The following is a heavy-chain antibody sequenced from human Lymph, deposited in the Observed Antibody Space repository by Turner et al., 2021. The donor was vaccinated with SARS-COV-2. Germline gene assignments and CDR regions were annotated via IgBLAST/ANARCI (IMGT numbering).Heavy chain of an antibody. CDR2: ISGSGART. CDR3: AKSPLGEDYFDY. Sequence: EVQLLESGGYLVQPGGYLRLFCAASGFTFSNYAMSRVRQAAGKGLEWVSDISGSGARTYYADSVKGRFTISRYNSKNTLFLQMNSLRADDTAIYYCAKSPLGEDYFDYWGQGTLVTVSS. J-gene: IGHJ4*02. CDR1: GFTFSNYA. D-gene: IGHD3-16*01. V-gene: IGHV3-23*01.